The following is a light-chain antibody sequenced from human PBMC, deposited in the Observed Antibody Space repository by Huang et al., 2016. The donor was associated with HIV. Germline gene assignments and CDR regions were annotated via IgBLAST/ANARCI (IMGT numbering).Light chain of an antibody. CDR2: DAP. CDR1: QSVAYKY. Sequence: EIVLTQSPGTLSLSPGARATLSCRASQSVAYKYLAWYQQRPGQAPRLLIYDAPNRATGIPDRFSGSGSGTDFTLTISRLEPEDSAMYHCQQYGSSPKTFGQGTKVEIK. CDR3: QQYGSSPKT. V-gene: IGKV3-20*01. J-gene: IGKJ1*01.